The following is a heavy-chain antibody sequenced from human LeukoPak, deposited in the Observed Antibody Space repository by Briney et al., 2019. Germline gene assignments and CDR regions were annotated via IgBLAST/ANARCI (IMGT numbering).Heavy chain of an antibody. J-gene: IGHJ3*02. Sequence: SETLSLTCAVYGGSFSGYYWSWIRQPPGKGLEWIGEINHSGSTNYNPSLKSRVTISVDTSKNQFSLKLSSVTAADTAVHYCARSRGDDAFDIWGQGTMVTVSS. CDR1: GGSFSGYY. CDR2: INHSGST. CDR3: ARSRGDDAFDI. V-gene: IGHV4-34*01. D-gene: IGHD3-16*01.